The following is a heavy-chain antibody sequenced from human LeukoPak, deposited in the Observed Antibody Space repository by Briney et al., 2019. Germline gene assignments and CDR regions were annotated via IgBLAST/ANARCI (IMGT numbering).Heavy chain of an antibody. CDR1: GFTFSNAW. Sequence: GGALRLSCAASGFTFSNAWMSWVRQAPGKGLEWVGRIKSKTDGGTTDYAAPVKRRFTISRDDSKNPLYLQMNSLKTEDTAVYYCTTVRGSRYQFFQHWGQGTLVTVSS. D-gene: IGHD2-2*01. CDR2: IKSKTDGGTT. J-gene: IGHJ1*01. CDR3: TTVRGSRYQFFQH. V-gene: IGHV3-15*01.